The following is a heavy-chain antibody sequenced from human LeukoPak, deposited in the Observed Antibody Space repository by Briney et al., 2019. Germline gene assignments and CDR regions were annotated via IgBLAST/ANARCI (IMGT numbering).Heavy chain of an antibody. CDR2: IRYDGSNK. D-gene: IGHD5-12*01. J-gene: IGHJ4*02. Sequence: PWGSLRLSCAASGFTFSSYGMHWVRQAPGKGLEWVAFIRYDGSNKYYADSVKGRFTISRDNSKNTLYLQMNSLRAEDTAVYYCAKGKCPIKGRGGYFDYWGQGTLVTVSS. V-gene: IGHV3-30*02. CDR1: GFTFSSYG. CDR3: AKGKCPIKGRGGYFDY.